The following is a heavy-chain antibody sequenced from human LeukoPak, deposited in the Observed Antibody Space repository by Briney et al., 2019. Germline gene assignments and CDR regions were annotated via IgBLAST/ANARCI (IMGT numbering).Heavy chain of an antibody. V-gene: IGHV3-23*01. CDR3: AKAHTVVTPIEYFQH. CDR2: LSGNGGDT. J-gene: IGHJ1*01. CDR1: GFRFSSYA. Sequence: GGSLRLSCAASGFRFSSYAMGWVRQAPGKGLEWVSTLSGNGGDTYYADSVKGRFTISRDNSKNTLYLQMNSLRAEDTAVYYCAKAHTVVTPIEYFQHWGQGTLVTVSS. D-gene: IGHD4-23*01.